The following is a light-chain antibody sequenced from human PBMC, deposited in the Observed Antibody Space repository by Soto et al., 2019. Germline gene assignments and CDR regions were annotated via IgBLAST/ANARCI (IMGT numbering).Light chain of an antibody. CDR3: QQYNNWPPMYT. Sequence: EIVMTQSPATLSVSPGERATLSCRASQSVSSNLGWYQQKPGQAPRLLIYGASTRAPGIPARFSGSGSVTEFALTVSSLQSEDVAVYYCQQYNNWPPMYTFGQGLKLEIK. J-gene: IGKJ2*01. V-gene: IGKV3-15*01. CDR2: GAS. CDR1: QSVSSN.